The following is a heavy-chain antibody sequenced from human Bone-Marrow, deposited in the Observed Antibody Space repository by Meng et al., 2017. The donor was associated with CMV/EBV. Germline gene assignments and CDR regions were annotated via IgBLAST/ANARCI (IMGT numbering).Heavy chain of an antibody. J-gene: IGHJ5*02. Sequence: GGSLRLSCAACGFTFSSYDMHWVRQATGKGLEWVSAIGTAGDTYYPGSVKGQFTISRDNAKNSLYLQMNSLRAEDTAVYYCARFYRSSSGFDPWGQGTLVTVSS. CDR2: IGTAGDT. CDR3: ARFYRSSSGFDP. V-gene: IGHV3-13*03. CDR1: GFTFSSYD. D-gene: IGHD3-16*02.